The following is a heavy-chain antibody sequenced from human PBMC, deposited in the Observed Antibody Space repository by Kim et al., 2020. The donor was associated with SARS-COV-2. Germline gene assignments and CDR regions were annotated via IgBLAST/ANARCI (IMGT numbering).Heavy chain of an antibody. CDR3: ARGADYDILTGYLGMDV. V-gene: IGHV4-34*01. J-gene: IGHJ6*01. Sequence: SETLSLTCAVYGGSFSGYYWSWIRQPPGKGLEWIGEINHSGSTNYNPSLKSRVTISVDTSKNQFSLKLSSVTAAATAVHYCARGADYDILTGYLGMDVWG. CDR1: GGSFSGYY. CDR2: INHSGST. D-gene: IGHD3-9*01.